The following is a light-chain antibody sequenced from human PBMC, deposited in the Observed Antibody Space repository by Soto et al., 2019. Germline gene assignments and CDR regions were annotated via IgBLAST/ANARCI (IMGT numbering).Light chain of an antibody. V-gene: IGLV2-14*03. CDR3: LSHTTRRIYV. Sequence: QSALTQPASVSGSPGQSITISCSGTNSDIGAYDYVSWYQQHPGKPPKLIIYNVNNRPSGVSFRFSGSKSANTASLTISGLQTEDEAAYYCLSHTTRRIYVFGTGTKVTGL. CDR2: NVN. CDR1: NSDIGAYDY. J-gene: IGLJ1*01.